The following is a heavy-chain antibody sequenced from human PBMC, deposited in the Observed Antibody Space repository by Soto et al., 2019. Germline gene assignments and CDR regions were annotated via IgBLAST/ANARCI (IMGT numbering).Heavy chain of an antibody. CDR1: GYNFTSYW. CDR3: ARPADGALLNFDS. D-gene: IGHD3-9*01. V-gene: IGHV5-51*01. Sequence: GESLKISCKGSGYNFTSYWIGWVRQMPGKGLEWMGIIYPGDSDTRYSPSFQGQVTISADKSISTAYLQWSSLRASDTAMYYCARPADGALLNFDSWGQGTLVTVSS. CDR2: IYPGDSDT. J-gene: IGHJ4*02.